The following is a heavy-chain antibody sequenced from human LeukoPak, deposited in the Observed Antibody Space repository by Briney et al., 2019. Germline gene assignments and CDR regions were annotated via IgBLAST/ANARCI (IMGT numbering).Heavy chain of an antibody. D-gene: IGHD2-2*01. CDR3: ARAIVVVPAAMRIGWFDP. Sequence: PGGSLRLSCAASGFTVSSNYMSWVRQAPGKGLEWVSVIYSGGSTYYADSVKGRFTISRDNSKNTLYLQMNSLRAGDTAVYYCARAIVVVPAAMRIGWFDPWGQGTLVTVSS. CDR1: GFTVSSNY. V-gene: IGHV3-53*01. J-gene: IGHJ5*02. CDR2: IYSGGST.